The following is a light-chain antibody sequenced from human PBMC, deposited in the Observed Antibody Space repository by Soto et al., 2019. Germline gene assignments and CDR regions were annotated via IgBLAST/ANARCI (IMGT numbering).Light chain of an antibody. CDR2: GAS. J-gene: IGKJ1*01. Sequence: EVVMTQSPVTLSLSPGDRATVSCRASQTVVTHLAWFQQKPGQPPRLLIYGASATATGIPARFSGSGSGTEFTLTISSLQSEDFAVYYCQQYNKWPRTFGQGTKVE. CDR1: QTVVTH. CDR3: QQYNKWPRT. V-gene: IGKV3-15*01.